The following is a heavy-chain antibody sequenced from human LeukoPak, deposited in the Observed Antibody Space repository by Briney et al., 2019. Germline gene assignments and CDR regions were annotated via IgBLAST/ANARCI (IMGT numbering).Heavy chain of an antibody. J-gene: IGHJ4*02. CDR1: GFTFSSYG. CDR2: IWYDGSNK. D-gene: IGHD3-9*01. V-gene: IGHV3-33*01. CDR3: AGGSLRYFDWLLLGY. Sequence: GGSLRLSCAASGFTFSSYGVHWVRQAPGKGLEWVAVIWYDGSNKYYADSVKGRFTISRDNSKNTLYLQMNSLRAEDTAVYYCAGGSLRYFDWLLLGYWGQGTLVTVSS.